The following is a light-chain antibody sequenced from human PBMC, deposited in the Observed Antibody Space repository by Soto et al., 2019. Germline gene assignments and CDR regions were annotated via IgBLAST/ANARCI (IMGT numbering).Light chain of an antibody. CDR2: DDS. CDR3: QVWDKNNDHYV. V-gene: IGLV3-21*02. J-gene: IGLJ1*01. Sequence: LTHPGSLSGAPGHTTMNTWGGNNIERQSVQWYQQKPGQAPVLVVYDDSDRPSGIPVRFSGSKSGNKATLKIGRVEAADEAAYICQVWDKNNDHYVFGNGTKVTAL. CDR1: NIERQS.